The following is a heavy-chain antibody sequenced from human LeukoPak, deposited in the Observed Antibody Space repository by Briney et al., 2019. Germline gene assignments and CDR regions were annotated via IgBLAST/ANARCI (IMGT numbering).Heavy chain of an antibody. CDR3: AAQDYGGNIDF. CDR2: ISHGGTS. CDR1: GGSINNNNW. J-gene: IGHJ4*02. D-gene: IGHD4-23*01. Sequence: SGTLSLPCAVSGGSINNNNWWTWVRQPPGKGLEWIGDISHGGTSNYNPSLQSRVTISLDKSKNHFSLNLTSVTAADTAVYYCAAQDYGGNIDFWGQGTLVTVSS. V-gene: IGHV4-4*02.